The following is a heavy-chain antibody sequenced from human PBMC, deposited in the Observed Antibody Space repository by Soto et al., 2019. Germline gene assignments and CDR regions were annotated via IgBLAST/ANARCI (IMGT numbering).Heavy chain of an antibody. V-gene: IGHV1-3*01. CDR1: GYTFTSYA. D-gene: IGHD3-22*01. CDR3: ARGTYYYDSSGYDY. CDR2: INAGNGNT. J-gene: IGHJ4*02. Sequence: ASVKVSCKASGYTFTSYAMHWVRQAPGQRLEWMGWINAGNGNTKYSQKFQGRVTITADESTSTAYMELSSLRSEDTAVYYCARGTYYYDSSGYDYWGQGTLVTVSS.